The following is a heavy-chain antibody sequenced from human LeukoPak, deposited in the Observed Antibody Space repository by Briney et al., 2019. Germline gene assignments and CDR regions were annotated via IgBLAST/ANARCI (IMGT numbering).Heavy chain of an antibody. J-gene: IGHJ4*02. CDR3: ATDQRYAFDY. D-gene: IGHD3-9*01. CDR2: IRTTAEGAKYA. V-gene: IGHV3-48*02. CDR1: GFTLSTYN. Sequence: GGSLRLSCAASGFTLSTYNMDWVRQAPGKGLEWISNIRTTAEGAKYAYYADSVKGRVTISRDDGKNTLYLHMNSLRDDDTAVYYCATDQRYAFDYWGQGILVTVSS.